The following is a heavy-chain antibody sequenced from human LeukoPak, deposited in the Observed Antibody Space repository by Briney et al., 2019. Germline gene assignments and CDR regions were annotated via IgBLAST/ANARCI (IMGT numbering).Heavy chain of an antibody. CDR2: IAVSGST. V-gene: IGHV3-23*01. Sequence: GGSLRPSCAASGFTFRTYATNWGRQAPRQGLWRVSGIAVSGSTYYADSVKGRFTISRDNSKNTLYLQSNSLRVEDTAVYYCATALLRASTYMDVWGKGTTVTVSS. D-gene: IGHD1-1*01. CDR1: GFTFRTYA. J-gene: IGHJ6*03. CDR3: ATALLRASTYMDV.